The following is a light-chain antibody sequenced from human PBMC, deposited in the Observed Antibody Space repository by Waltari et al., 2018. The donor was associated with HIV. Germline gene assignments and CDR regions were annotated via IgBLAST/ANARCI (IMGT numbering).Light chain of an antibody. Sequence: IQLTQSPSSLSVSVGDRVPLTCQASHDISTYLNWYQQKDGKAPKLLIFDGSNLETGAPSRFSGRGAGTDFTLTISSLQPGDVGTYYCQEYANLPPFSFGGGTKVDIK. CDR2: DGS. V-gene: IGKV1-33*01. J-gene: IGKJ4*01. CDR3: QEYANLPPFS. CDR1: HDISTY.